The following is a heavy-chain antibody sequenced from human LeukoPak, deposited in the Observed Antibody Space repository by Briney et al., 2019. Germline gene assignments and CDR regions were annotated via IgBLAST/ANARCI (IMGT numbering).Heavy chain of an antibody. CDR1: GYTFTSYD. Sequence: ASVKVSCKASGYTFTSYDINWVRQATGQGLEWMGWMNPNSGKTGYAQKFQGRVTMTRNTSISTAYMELSSLRSEDTAVYYCARWTEWMDQLGRRGFDYWGQGTLVTVSS. D-gene: IGHD2-2*01. CDR3: ARWTEWMDQLGRRGFDY. J-gene: IGHJ4*02. V-gene: IGHV1-8*01. CDR2: MNPNSGKT.